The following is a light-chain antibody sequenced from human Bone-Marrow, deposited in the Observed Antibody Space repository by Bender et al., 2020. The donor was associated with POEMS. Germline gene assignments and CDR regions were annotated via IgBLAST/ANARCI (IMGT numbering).Light chain of an antibody. V-gene: IGLV1-44*01. Sequence: QSVLTQPPSVSGTPGQSLTISCSGSGSNIGGYPVNWYQQLPGTAPRLLIYTNNERPSGVPDRFSGSKSVTAASLAQSGRQCDRVAIYYCVAWDASLSCWVFGGGIKLTVL. CDR3: VAWDASLSCWV. CDR2: TNN. J-gene: IGLJ3*02. CDR1: GSNIGGYP.